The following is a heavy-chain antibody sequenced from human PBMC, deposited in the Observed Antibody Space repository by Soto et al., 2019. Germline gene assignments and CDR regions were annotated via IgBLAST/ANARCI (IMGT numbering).Heavy chain of an antibody. Sequence: ASVKVSCKASGYTFTSYAMHWVRQAPGQRLEWMGWINAGNGNTKYSQKFQGRVTITRDTSASTAYMELSSLRSEDTAVYYCARMVVTAIPYYYYGMDVWGQGTTVTAP. CDR3: ARMVVTAIPYYYYGMDV. CDR2: INAGNGNT. D-gene: IGHD2-21*02. CDR1: GYTFTSYA. J-gene: IGHJ6*02. V-gene: IGHV1-3*01.